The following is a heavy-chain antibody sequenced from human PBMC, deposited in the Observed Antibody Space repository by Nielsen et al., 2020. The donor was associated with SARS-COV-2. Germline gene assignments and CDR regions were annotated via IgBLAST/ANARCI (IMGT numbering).Heavy chain of an antibody. Sequence: GESLKISCAASGFTFSSYSMNWVRQAPGKGLEWVSYISSSGSTIYYADSVKGRFTISRDNAKNSLYLQMNSLRAEDTAVYYCAREYYYDSSGYYHFDNWGQGTLVTVSS. CDR1: GFTFSSYS. J-gene: IGHJ4*02. CDR2: ISSSGSTI. CDR3: AREYYYDSSGYYHFDN. V-gene: IGHV3-48*04. D-gene: IGHD3-22*01.